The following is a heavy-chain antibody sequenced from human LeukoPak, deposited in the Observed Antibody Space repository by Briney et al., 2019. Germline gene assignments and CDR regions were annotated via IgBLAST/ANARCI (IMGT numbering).Heavy chain of an antibody. D-gene: IGHD3-10*01. CDR1: GYTFTSYY. CDR3: ARDSRKWFGELSSDY. J-gene: IGHJ4*02. Sequence: ASVKVSCKASGYTFTSYYMHWVRQAPGQGLEWTGWISAYNGNTNYAQKLQDRVTMTTDTSTSTAYMELRSLRSDDTAVYYCARDSRKWFGELSSDYWGQGTLVTVSS. CDR2: ISAYNGNT. V-gene: IGHV1-18*04.